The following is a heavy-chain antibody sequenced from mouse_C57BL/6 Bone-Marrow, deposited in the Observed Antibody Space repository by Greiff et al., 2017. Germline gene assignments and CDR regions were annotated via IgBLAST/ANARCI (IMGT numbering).Heavy chain of an antibody. D-gene: IGHD2-2*01. V-gene: IGHV1-55*01. CDR3: SRAWLPYWYFDV. CDR1: GYTFTSYW. J-gene: IGHJ1*03. Sequence: VQLQQPGAELVKPGASVKMSCKASGYTFTSYWITWVKQRPGQGLEWIGDIYPGSGSTNYNEKFKSKATLTVDTSSSTAYMQHSSLTAEDSAVYYCSRAWLPYWYFDVWGTGTTVTVSS. CDR2: IYPGSGST.